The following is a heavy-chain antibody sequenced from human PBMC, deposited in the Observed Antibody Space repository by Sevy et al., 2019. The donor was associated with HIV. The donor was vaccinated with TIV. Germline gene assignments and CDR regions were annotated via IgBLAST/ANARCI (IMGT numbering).Heavy chain of an antibody. CDR2: ISYDGGEM. CDR3: ARRDSNHQFLIDH. J-gene: IGHJ4*02. Sequence: GGSLRLSCEASGFTFHGYAMHWVRQPPGKGLEWLAYISYDGGEMSNADSVRGRVTISRDNSKNTLFLQMNSLRPDDTAVYYCARRDSNHQFLIDHWGQGVLVTVSS. V-gene: IGHV3-30*07. CDR1: GFTFHGYA. D-gene: IGHD2-21*01.